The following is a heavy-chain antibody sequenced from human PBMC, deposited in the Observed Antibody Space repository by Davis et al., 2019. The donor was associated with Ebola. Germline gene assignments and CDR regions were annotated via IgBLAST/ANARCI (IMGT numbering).Heavy chain of an antibody. J-gene: IGHJ4*02. V-gene: IGHV3-64*04. CDR3: ARDSTAMVTFFDY. CDR2: ISSNGGST. D-gene: IGHD5-18*01. CDR1: GFTFSSYG. Sequence: GGSLRLSCAASGFTFSSYGMHWVRQAPGKGLEYVSGISSNGGSTYYADSVKGRFTISRDNSKNTQYLQMNSLRAEDTAVYYCARDSTAMVTFFDYWGQGTLVTVSS.